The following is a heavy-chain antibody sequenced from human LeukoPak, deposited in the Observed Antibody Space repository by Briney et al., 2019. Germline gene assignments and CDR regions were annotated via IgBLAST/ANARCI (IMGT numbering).Heavy chain of an antibody. J-gene: IGHJ4*02. D-gene: IGHD3-16*02. CDR2: INSDGSST. CDR1: GFTFSNYW. CDR3: ARDRYGGDY. Sequence: GGSLRLSCADSGFTFSNYWMHWVRQAPGKGLVWVSRINSDGSSTNSADSVKGRFTISRDNAKNTLYLQMNSLRAEDTAVYYCARDRYGGDYWGQGTLVTVSS. V-gene: IGHV3-74*01.